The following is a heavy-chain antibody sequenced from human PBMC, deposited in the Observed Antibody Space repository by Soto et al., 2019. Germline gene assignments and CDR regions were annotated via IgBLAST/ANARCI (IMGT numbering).Heavy chain of an antibody. V-gene: IGHV1-2*04. J-gene: IGHJ6*03. CDR1: GDSFNDYD. CDR2: INPNSGVT. CDR3: ARESGGATATLDYYYFYMDV. Sequence: QVPLVQSGAEVRKPGASVTVSCRSSGDSFNDYDIHWVRQAPGQGLEWMGWINPNSGVTKYAQKLQGWVSMTRDTSIRTVYMQLSRLRSDDTAVYYCARESGGATATLDYYYFYMDVWGTGTTVTVSS. D-gene: IGHD5-12*01.